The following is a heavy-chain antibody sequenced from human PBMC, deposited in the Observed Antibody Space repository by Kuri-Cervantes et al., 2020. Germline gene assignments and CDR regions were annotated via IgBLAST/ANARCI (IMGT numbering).Heavy chain of an antibody. V-gene: IGHV4-34*01. J-gene: IGHJ4*02. D-gene: IGHD3-10*01. Sequence: SETLSLTCAVYGGSFSDYSWSWIRQPPGKGLEWIGEINHSGSTNYNPSLKSRVTISVDTSKNQFSLKLSSVTAADTAVYYCARVPAMIRGIVRYRYYFDYWGQGNLVTVSS. CDR3: ARVPAMIRGIVRYRYYFDY. CDR2: INHSGST. CDR1: GGSFSDYS.